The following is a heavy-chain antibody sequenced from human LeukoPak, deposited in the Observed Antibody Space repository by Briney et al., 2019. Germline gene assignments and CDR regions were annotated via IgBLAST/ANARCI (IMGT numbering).Heavy chain of an antibody. Sequence: SGTLSLTCTVSGGSISSYYWSWIRQPPGKGLEWIGYIYYSGSTNYNPSLKSRVTISVDTSKNQFSLKLSSVTAADTAVYYCAREVVLMVYAGYNWFDPWGQGTLVTVSS. CDR2: IYYSGST. V-gene: IGHV4-59*12. CDR3: AREVVLMVYAGYNWFDP. CDR1: GGSISSYY. D-gene: IGHD2-8*01. J-gene: IGHJ5*02.